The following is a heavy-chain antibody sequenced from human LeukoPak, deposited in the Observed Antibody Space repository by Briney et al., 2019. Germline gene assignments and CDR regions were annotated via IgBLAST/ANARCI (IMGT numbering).Heavy chain of an antibody. Sequence: GGSLRLSCAASGFTSNNYAMSWVRQAPGKGLEWVSSISGSGDGTYYGDSVKGRFTISRDNSQRTLYLQMSSLRADDTAIYYCVKSPANWLDAWGQGTLVTVSS. J-gene: IGHJ5*02. CDR3: VKSPANWLDA. CDR2: ISGSGDGT. V-gene: IGHV3-23*01. CDR1: GFTSNNYA.